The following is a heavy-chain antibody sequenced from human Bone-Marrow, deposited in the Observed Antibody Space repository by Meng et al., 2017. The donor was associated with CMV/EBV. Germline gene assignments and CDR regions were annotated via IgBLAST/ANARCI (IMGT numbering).Heavy chain of an antibody. CDR1: GGSISSYY. CDR3: ARYYDFWSGYSYGMDV. CDR2: IYYSGST. J-gene: IGHJ6*02. Sequence: GSLRLSCTVSGGSISSYYWSWIRQPPGKGLEWIGYIYYSGSTNYNPSLKSRVTISVDTSKNQFSLKLSSVTAADTAVDYCARYYDFWSGYSYGMDVWGQGTTVTVSS. V-gene: IGHV4-59*01. D-gene: IGHD3-3*01.